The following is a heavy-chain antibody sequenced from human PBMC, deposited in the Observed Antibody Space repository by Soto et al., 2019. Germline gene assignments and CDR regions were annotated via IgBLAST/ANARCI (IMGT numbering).Heavy chain of an antibody. Sequence: HPVVSLILSCATSGFTLSTYWMSWVRQAPGKGLEWVANIKRDGSEKYYVDSVQGRFTISRNYAKNSLYLQRNSLRAGDTAVYYCARETLSPPPYNYFYYLEVWGKGTTVTVSS. CDR2: IKRDGSEK. J-gene: IGHJ6*03. V-gene: IGHV3-7*01. CDR1: GFTLSTYW. CDR3: ARETLSPPPYNYFYYLEV.